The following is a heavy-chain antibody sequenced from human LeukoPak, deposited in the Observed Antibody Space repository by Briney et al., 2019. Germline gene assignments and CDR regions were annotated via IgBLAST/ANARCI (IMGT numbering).Heavy chain of an antibody. V-gene: IGHV3-30*02. CDR3: AKDWDDYYGSGSHFDY. Sequence: QPGGSLRLSCAASGFTFSSYGVHWVRQAPGKGLEWVTFIRYDGSNKYYSDSVKGRFTISRDNSKNTLYLQMNSLRADDTAVYYCAKDWDDYYGSGSHFDYWGQGTLVTVSS. CDR1: GFTFSSYG. D-gene: IGHD3-10*01. J-gene: IGHJ4*02. CDR2: IRYDGSNK.